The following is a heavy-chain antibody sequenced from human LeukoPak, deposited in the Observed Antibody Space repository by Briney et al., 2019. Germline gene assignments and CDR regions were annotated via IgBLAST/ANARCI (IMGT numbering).Heavy chain of an antibody. Sequence: GGSLRLSCAASGFTFSSYAMHWVRQAPGKGLEYVSAISSNGGSTYYANSVKGRFTISRDNSKNTLYLRMGSLRAEDMAVYYCARDSRPAMATYYFDYWGQGTLVTVSS. J-gene: IGHJ4*02. V-gene: IGHV3-64*01. CDR1: GFTFSSYA. CDR3: ARDSRPAMATYYFDY. CDR2: ISSNGGST. D-gene: IGHD5-18*01.